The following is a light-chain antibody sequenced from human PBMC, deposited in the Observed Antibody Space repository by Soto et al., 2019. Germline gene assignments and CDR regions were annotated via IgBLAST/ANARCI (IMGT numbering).Light chain of an antibody. J-gene: IGLJ3*02. CDR1: RGYSTYT. V-gene: IGLV4-60*03. Sequence: QPVLTQSSSASASLGSSVNLTCTLNRGYSTYTIAWHQQQPGQAPRYLMKIEDTGKYSKGSGLLHRFSGSSSGLDRYLTISNLQSEDEADYYCETWDSNRRVFGGGTKVTVL. CDR3: ETWDSNRRV. CDR2: IEDTGKY.